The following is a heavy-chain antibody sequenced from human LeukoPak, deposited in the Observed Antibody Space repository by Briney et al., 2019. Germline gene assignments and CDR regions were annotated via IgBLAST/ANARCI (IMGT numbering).Heavy chain of an antibody. V-gene: IGHV4-38-2*02. J-gene: IGHJ4*02. D-gene: IGHD3-22*01. Sequence: PSETLSLTCTVSGYSISSGYYWGWIRQPPGKGLEWIGSIYHSGSTYYNPSLKSRVTISVDTSKNQFSLKLSSVTAADTAVYYCAREGDSSGYYYFDYWGQGTLVTVSS. CDR3: AREGDSSGYYYFDY. CDR2: IYHSGST. CDR1: GYSISSGYY.